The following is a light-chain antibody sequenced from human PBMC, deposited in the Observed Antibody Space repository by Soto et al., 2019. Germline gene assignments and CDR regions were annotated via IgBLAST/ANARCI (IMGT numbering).Light chain of an antibody. CDR2: GAS. Sequence: IQMTQSPSSLSASVGDRVTFICRASQDIRSELSWFQQKPGRPPKLLIYGASILQSGVPSRFSGSGSGTDFPLTIDSLQSEDFATYYCLQDNNYPRTFGPGTKVEVK. V-gene: IGKV1-6*01. J-gene: IGKJ3*01. CDR3: LQDNNYPRT. CDR1: QDIRSE.